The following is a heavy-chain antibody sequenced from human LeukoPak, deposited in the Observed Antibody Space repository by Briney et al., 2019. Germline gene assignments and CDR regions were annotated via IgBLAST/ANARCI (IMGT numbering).Heavy chain of an antibody. CDR3: ARAYASGLDY. D-gene: IGHD2-2*01. Sequence: GGSLRLSCVASGFTSSSYWMYWVRQAPGKGLVWVSRIKSDGSSTTYADSVKGRFTISRDNAKNTLYLQMNSLRAEDTAVYYCARAYASGLDYWGQGTLVTVSS. CDR2: IKSDGSST. V-gene: IGHV3-74*01. CDR1: GFTSSSYW. J-gene: IGHJ4*02.